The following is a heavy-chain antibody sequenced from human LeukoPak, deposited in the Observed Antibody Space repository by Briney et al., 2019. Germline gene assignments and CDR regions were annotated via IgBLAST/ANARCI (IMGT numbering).Heavy chain of an antibody. Sequence: ASVKVSCKASGYTFTSYYMHWVRQAPGQGLEWMAIINPSGGSTSYAQKFQGRVTMTRDTSTSTVYMELSSLRSEDTAVYYCARDTFITMIVVGESYFDYWGQGTLSPSPQ. V-gene: IGHV1-46*01. D-gene: IGHD3-22*01. CDR2: INPSGGST. J-gene: IGHJ4*02. CDR1: GYTFTSYY. CDR3: ARDTFITMIVVGESYFDY.